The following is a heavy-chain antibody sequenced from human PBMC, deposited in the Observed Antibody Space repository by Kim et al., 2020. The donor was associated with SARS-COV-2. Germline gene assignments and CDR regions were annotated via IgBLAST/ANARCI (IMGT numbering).Heavy chain of an antibody. CDR2: INHSGST. CDR1: GGSFSGYY. CDR3: ATPIGNYWYFDL. V-gene: IGHV4-34*01. Sequence: SETLSLTCAVYGGSFSGYYWSWIRQPPGKGLEWIGEINHSGSTNYNPSLKSRVTISVDTSKNQFSLKLSSVTAADTAVYYCATPIGNYWYFDLWGRGTLVTVSS. J-gene: IGHJ2*01.